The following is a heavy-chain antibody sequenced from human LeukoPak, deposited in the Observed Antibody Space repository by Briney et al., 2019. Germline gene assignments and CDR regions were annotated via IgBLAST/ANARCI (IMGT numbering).Heavy chain of an antibody. V-gene: IGHV4-59*01. J-gene: IGHJ5*02. CDR2: IYYSGST. D-gene: IGHD3-10*01. Sequence: SETLSLTCTVSGGSISSYYWSWIRQPPGKVLEWIGYIYYSGSTNYNPSLESRVTMSIDTSKNQISLRLSSVTAADTAIYYCARDHAWSGSGSWDWFDAWGQGTLVTVSS. CDR3: ARDHAWSGSGSWDWFDA. CDR1: GGSISSYY.